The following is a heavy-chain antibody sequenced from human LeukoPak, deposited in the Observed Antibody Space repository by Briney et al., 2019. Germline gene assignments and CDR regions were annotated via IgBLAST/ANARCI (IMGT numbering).Heavy chain of an antibody. CDR3: AKGPRIAAAGILDY. Sequence: GGSLRLSCAASGFTFSSYAMSWVRQAPGKGLEWVAFIRYDGSNKYYADSVKGRFTISRDNSKNTLYLQMNSLRAEDTAVYYCAKGPRIAAAGILDYWRQGTLVTVSS. CDR1: GFTFSSYA. CDR2: IRYDGSNK. D-gene: IGHD6-13*01. J-gene: IGHJ4*02. V-gene: IGHV3-30*02.